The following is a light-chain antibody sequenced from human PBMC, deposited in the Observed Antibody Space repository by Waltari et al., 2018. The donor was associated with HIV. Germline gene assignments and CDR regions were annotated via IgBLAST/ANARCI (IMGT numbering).Light chain of an antibody. J-gene: IGKJ1*01. CDR1: RDISDS. V-gene: IGKV1-NL1*01. CDR2: GAT. Sequence: DIQMTQSPSSLSASVGDRVTISCRASRDISDSLAWYQQKPGKAPKVLLYGATRLDSGVPSRFSGSGSGTDFTLTISSLQPEDFASYYCQQYYSTLSVTFGPGTKVEIK. CDR3: QQYYSTLSVT.